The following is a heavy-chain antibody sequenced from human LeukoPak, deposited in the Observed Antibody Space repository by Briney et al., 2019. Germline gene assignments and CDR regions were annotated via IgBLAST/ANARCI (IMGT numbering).Heavy chain of an antibody. V-gene: IGHV5-51*01. CDR1: GYFFTSYW. CDR3: ASRPSGSYLFDY. D-gene: IGHD1-26*01. J-gene: IGHJ4*02. Sequence: GGAPQSSCWGSGYFFTSYWVGSGRHMPGEGLEGMGIIYPGDSGTRYSPSFQGQVTISADKSISTAYLQWRSLKASDTAMSSCASRPSGSYLFDYGGQGTLATFS. CDR2: IYPGDSGT.